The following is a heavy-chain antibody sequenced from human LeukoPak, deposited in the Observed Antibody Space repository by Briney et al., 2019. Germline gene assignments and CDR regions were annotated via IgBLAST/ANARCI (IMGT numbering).Heavy chain of an antibody. Sequence: GGSLRLSCAASGFTFSNYAMRWVRQAPGKGLEWVAAISGSGSSTYYADSVKGRFTISRDNSKNTIYLQMNSLRAEDTAVYYCAKVERAHFDYWGQGTLVTVSS. CDR1: GFTFSNYA. V-gene: IGHV3-23*01. CDR3: AKVERAHFDY. D-gene: IGHD5-24*01. J-gene: IGHJ4*02. CDR2: ISGSGSST.